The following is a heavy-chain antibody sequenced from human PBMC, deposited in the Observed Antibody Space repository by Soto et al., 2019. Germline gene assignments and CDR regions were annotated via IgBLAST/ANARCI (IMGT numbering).Heavy chain of an antibody. J-gene: IGHJ4*02. Sequence: QVQLVQSGAEVRQPASSVKVSCKTSGGTFSSYAISWVRQATGQGLEWMGGIVSIVDTSTYAQKFQGRVTITADESTSTVYMELSSLRSDDTAVYYCVRVVAIPGYPDNWGQGTLVTVSS. D-gene: IGHD5-12*01. CDR1: GGTFSSYA. CDR2: IVSIVDTS. CDR3: VRVVAIPGYPDN. V-gene: IGHV1-69*12.